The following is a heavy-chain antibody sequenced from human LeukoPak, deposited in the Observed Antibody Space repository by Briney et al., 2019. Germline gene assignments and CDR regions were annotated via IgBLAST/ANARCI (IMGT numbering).Heavy chain of an antibody. V-gene: IGHV3-30-3*01. Sequence: GRSLKLSCADSGFTFSSYVMHWVRQAPGKGLEWVAVISYDGSNKYYADSVKGRFTISRDNSKNTLYLQMNSLRAEDTAVYYCARAIHGYSDYWGQGTLVTVSS. CDR1: GFTFSSYV. D-gene: IGHD3-22*01. CDR3: ARAIHGYSDY. J-gene: IGHJ4*02. CDR2: ISYDGSNK.